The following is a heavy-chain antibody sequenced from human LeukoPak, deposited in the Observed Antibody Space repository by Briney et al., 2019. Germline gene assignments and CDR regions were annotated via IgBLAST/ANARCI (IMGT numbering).Heavy chain of an antibody. V-gene: IGHV1-46*01. D-gene: IGHD5-18*01. CDR3: AHRDTTMVRVDY. J-gene: IGHJ4*02. CDR1: GYTFTSYY. CDR2: INPSGGST. Sequence: GASVNVSCKASGYTFTSYYMHWVRQAPGQGLEWMGIINPSGGSTSYAQKFQGRVTMTRDTSTSTVYMELSSLRSEDTAVYYCAHRDTTMVRVDYWGQGTLVTVSS.